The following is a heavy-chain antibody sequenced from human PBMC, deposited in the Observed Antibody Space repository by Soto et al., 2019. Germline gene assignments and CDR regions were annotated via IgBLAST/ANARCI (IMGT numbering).Heavy chain of an antibody. V-gene: IGHV1-18*01. CDR2: ISAYNGNT. D-gene: IGHD3-16*02. CDR3: ARDPNDYIWGSYRSENWFDP. Sequence: ASVKVSCKASGYTFTSYGISWVRQAPGQGLEWMGWISAYNGNTNYAQKLQRRVTMTTDTSTSTAYMELRSLRSDDTAVYYCARDPNDYIWGSYRSENWFDPWGQGTLVTVSS. J-gene: IGHJ5*02. CDR1: GYTFTSYG.